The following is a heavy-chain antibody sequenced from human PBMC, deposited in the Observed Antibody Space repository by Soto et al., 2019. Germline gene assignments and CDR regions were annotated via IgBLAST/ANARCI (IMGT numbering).Heavy chain of an antibody. CDR1: GFIFSNYW. V-gene: IGHV3-74*01. CDR3: GRAFAGYGSVDY. CDR2: INRAANSV. J-gene: IGHJ4*02. Sequence: EVHLAESGGGLVQPGGSLRLSCAASGFIFSNYWIHWVRQAPGKGLMWVSRINRAANSVAYADSVTGRFTIFRDNAKNTLYLRIDGLRADDTAVYYCGRAFAGYGSVDYWGQGTLVTVSS. D-gene: IGHD5-12*01.